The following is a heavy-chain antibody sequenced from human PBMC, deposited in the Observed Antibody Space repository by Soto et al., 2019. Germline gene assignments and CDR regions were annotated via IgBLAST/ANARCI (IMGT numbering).Heavy chain of an antibody. CDR3: ARMSVWFGELSTVDY. J-gene: IGHJ4*02. D-gene: IGHD3-10*01. CDR1: GGSISSSYYY. Sequence: SETLSLTCIVSGGSISSSYYYWGWIRQPAGKTLEWIGSINYSGSTYYSPSLKSRVTISFDTAKNQFSLSLRYVTAADTAVYYCARMSVWFGELSTVDYWGQGALVTVSS. V-gene: IGHV4-39*01. CDR2: INYSGST.